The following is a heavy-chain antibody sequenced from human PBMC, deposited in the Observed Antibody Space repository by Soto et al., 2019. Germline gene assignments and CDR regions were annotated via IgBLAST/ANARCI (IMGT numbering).Heavy chain of an antibody. D-gene: IGHD5-12*01. CDR1: GLTFSNYW. Sequence: PVGSLRLSCAAAGLTFSNYWMSWVRQAPGKGLEWVANIKQDGSKKYYVDSVKGRFTISSDNAKKSLYLQMNSLRGEDTAFYYCARDGGYSGFDFFDQWGQGTLVTVSS. CDR3: ARDGGYSGFDFFDQ. J-gene: IGHJ4*02. V-gene: IGHV3-7*01. CDR2: IKQDGSKK.